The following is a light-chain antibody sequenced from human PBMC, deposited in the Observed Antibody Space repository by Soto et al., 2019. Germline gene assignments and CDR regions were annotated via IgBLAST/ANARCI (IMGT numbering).Light chain of an antibody. V-gene: IGKV1-5*03. Sequence: DIPMTQSPSTLSASVGDRVTITCRATQSISSRLAWYQQKPGKAPKLLIYEASHVESGVPSRFSGSGSGTECMLTISRLQHDDFATYYWQQCNSYSITFGQGTRLEIK. CDR2: EAS. CDR1: QSISSR. J-gene: IGKJ5*01. CDR3: QQCNSYSIT.